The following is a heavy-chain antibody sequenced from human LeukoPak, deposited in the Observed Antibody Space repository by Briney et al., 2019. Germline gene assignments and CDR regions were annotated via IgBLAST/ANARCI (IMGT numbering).Heavy chain of an antibody. CDR2: ISWNSGSI. D-gene: IGHD3-3*01. J-gene: IGHJ4*02. Sequence: GGSPRLSCAASGFTFDDYAMHWVRQAPGKGLEWVSGISWNSGSIGYADSVKGRFTISRDNAKNSLYLQMNSLRAEDTALYYCAKDQSRFLEWLLEWGQGTLVTVSS. V-gene: IGHV3-9*01. CDR3: AKDQSRFLEWLLE. CDR1: GFTFDDYA.